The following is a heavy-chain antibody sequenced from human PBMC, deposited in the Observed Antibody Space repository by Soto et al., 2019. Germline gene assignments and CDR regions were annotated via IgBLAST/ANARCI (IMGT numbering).Heavy chain of an antibody. Sequence: SLRLSCTASLFIFSSDGMHWVRNAPVGLLVIVSRVNTDVGVPTSAESVKGRFTVSRNNYKDTVHLQMNSLRAEDTAVYYCARERPGEQNYFDLWGQGMLVTVSS. D-gene: IGHD1-26*01. CDR2: VNTDVGVP. CDR3: ARERPGEQNYFDL. V-gene: IGHV3-74*01. J-gene: IGHJ4*02. CDR1: LFIFSSDG.